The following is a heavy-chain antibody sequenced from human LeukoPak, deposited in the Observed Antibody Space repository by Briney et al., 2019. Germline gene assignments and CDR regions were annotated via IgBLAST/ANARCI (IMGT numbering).Heavy chain of an antibody. V-gene: IGHV3-23*01. D-gene: IGHD6-13*01. J-gene: IGHJ4*02. CDR3: TKGYSSSWYVSYFDY. CDR1: GFTFSSYA. CDR2: ISDSGGST. Sequence: GGSLRLSCAASGFTFSSYAMSWLRQAPGKGLEWVSAISDSGGSTYYADSVKGRFTISRDNSKNTLYLQMNSLRAEDTAVYYCTKGYSSSWYVSYFDYWGQGTLVTVSS.